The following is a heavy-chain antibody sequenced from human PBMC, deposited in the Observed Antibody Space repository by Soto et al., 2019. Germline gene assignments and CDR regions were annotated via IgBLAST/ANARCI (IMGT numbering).Heavy chain of an antibody. J-gene: IGHJ5*02. CDR3: PSVTYSGTLHSDP. D-gene: IGHD1-26*01. CDR1: GYTFISYG. V-gene: IGHV1-18*01. CDR2: ISAYNGNT. Sequence: QLQLVQSGAEVKKPGASVKVSCKAYGYTFISYGINWVRQAPGQGLEWMGWISAYNGNTNYAQKLQGRLTMTTDTSTSTAYMELRSLRSDDTAVYYCPSVTYSGTLHSDPWGQGTLVTVSS.